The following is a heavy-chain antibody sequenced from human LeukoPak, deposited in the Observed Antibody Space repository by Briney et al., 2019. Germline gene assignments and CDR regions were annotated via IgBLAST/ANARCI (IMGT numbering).Heavy chain of an antibody. D-gene: IGHD3-22*01. V-gene: IGHV3-30-3*01. CDR1: GFTFSSYA. CDR2: ISYDGSNK. Sequence: RSLRLSCAASGFTFSSYAMHWVRQAPGKGLEWVAVISYDGSNKYYADSVKGRFTISRDNSKNTLYLQMNSLRAEDTAVYYCARDLTPSSGTFDYWGQGTLVTVSS. CDR3: ARDLTPSSGTFDY. J-gene: IGHJ4*02.